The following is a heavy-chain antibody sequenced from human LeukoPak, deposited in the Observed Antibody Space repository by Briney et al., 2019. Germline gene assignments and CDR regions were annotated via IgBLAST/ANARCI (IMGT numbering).Heavy chain of an antibody. CDR1: GDSVSNNIAT. CDR3: ARGRVVIPEGPDY. J-gene: IGHJ4*02. V-gene: IGHV6-1*01. CDR2: TYYRSRWGN. D-gene: IGHD3-10*01. Sequence: SQTLSLTCAISGDSVSNNIATWNWVRQSPSRGLEWLGRTYYRSRWGNDYAISVKGRITINPDTSRNQFSLQLNSVTPEDTAVYYCARGRVVIPEGPDYWGQGTLVTVSS.